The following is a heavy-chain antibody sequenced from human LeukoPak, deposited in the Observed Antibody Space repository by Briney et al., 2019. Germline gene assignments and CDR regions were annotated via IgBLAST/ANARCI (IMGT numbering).Heavy chain of an antibody. J-gene: IGHJ4*02. CDR1: GFTFSNAW. D-gene: IGHD3-10*01. CDR2: IKSKTDGGTT. CDR3: TRDMGLLTYYYGSGSYY. V-gene: IGHV3-15*01. Sequence: GGSLRLSCAASGFTFSNAWMSWVRQAPGKGLEWVGRIKSKTDGGTTDYAAPVKGRFTISRDDSKNTLYLQMSSLKTEDTAVYYCTRDMGLLTYYYGSGSYYWGQGTLVTVSS.